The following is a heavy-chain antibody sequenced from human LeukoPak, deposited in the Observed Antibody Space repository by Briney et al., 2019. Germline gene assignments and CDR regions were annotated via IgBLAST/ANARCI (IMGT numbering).Heavy chain of an antibody. CDR3: AKDRHSGYEFDY. CDR1: GFTFSSYA. CDR2: ISGSGGST. J-gene: IGHJ4*02. V-gene: IGHV3-23*01. D-gene: IGHD5-12*01. Sequence: GGSLRLSRAASGFTFSSYAMSWVRQAPGKGLEWVSAISGSGGSTYYADSVKGRFTISRDNSKNTLYLQMNSLRAEDTAVYYCAKDRHSGYEFDYWGQGTLVTVSS.